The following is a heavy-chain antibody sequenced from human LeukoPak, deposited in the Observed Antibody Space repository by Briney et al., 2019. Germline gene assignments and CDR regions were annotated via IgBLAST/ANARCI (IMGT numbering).Heavy chain of an antibody. J-gene: IGHJ4*02. CDR1: GFTVSSNY. CDR3: AIRKSGNAIDY. V-gene: IGHV3-66*01. CDR2: IYSGGST. Sequence: PGGSLRLSYAASGFTVSSNYMSWVRQAPGKGLEWVSVIYSGGSTYYADSVKGRFSISRDKSKNTLYLQMNSLRAEDTAVYYCAIRKSGNAIDYWGQGTLVTVSS. D-gene: IGHD5-12*01.